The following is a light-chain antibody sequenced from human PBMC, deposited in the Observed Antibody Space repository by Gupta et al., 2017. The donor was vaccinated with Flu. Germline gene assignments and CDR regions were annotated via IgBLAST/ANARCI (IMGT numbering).Light chain of an antibody. CDR1: QSVSSN. CDR2: GAS. J-gene: IGKJ4*01. Sequence: LSVSPGERATRSCRASQSVSSNLAWYQQKPGQAPRLLMYGASTRATGIPARFSGSGSGTEFTLTISSLQSEEFAVYYCQQYSNWPLWPLTFGGGTKVEIK. CDR3: QQYSNWPLWPLT. V-gene: IGKV3-15*01.